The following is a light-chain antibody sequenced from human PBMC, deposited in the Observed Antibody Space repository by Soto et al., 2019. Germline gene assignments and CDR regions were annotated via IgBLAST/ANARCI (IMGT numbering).Light chain of an antibody. CDR1: SRDVGTYSL. V-gene: IGLV2-23*01. Sequence: QSVLTHPASVSGSPGQSITISCTGTSRDVGTYSLVSWYQQHPGKAPKLMIYEGSKRPSGVSNRFSGSKSGNTASLTISGLQAEDEADYYCCSFAGSSTYVFGTGTKVTVL. CDR3: CSFAGSSTYV. CDR2: EGS. J-gene: IGLJ1*01.